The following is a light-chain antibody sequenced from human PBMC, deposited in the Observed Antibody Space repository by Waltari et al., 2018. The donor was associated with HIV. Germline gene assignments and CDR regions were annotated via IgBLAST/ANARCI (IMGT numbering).Light chain of an antibody. CDR2: DVT. J-gene: IGLJ1*01. CDR3: HVWESGSDEYV. Sequence: SYVLTQPASVSVAPGQTANVNRGGDNVESKSVHWYQQRAGKAPILVLYDVTDGPSGVPERFSGSNCGKTATLTISRVEAGDEGDYECHVWESGSDEYVFGTGTKVTV. V-gene: IGLV3-21*02. CDR1: NVESKS.